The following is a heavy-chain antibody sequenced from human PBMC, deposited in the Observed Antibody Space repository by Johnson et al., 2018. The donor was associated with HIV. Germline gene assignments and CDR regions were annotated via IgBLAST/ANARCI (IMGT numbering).Heavy chain of an antibody. Sequence: QVQLVESGGGLVKPGGSLRLSCAASGFTFSDYYMSWIRQAPGKGLEWVSYISSSGSTIYYADSVKGRFTISRDNSKNSLYLQMNSLRPEDTAVYYCAKETRDSRSAFDIWGQGTMVTVSS. J-gene: IGHJ3*02. CDR3: AKETRDSRSAFDI. D-gene: IGHD3-22*01. CDR2: ISSSGSTI. V-gene: IGHV3-11*04. CDR1: GFTFSDYY.